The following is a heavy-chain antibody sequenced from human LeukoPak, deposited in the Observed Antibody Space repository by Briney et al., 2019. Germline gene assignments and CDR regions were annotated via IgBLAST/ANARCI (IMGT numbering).Heavy chain of an antibody. CDR2: INPNSGGT. CDR3: AREPENYDFWSGYYGGFDY. CDR1: GYTFTGYY. Sequence: ASVKVSCKASGYTFTGYYMHWVRQAPGQGLEWMGRINPNSGGTNYAQKFQGRVTITRDTSASTAYMELSSLRSEDTAVYYCAREPENYDFWSGYYGGFDYWGQGTLVTVSS. J-gene: IGHJ4*02. D-gene: IGHD3-3*01. V-gene: IGHV1-2*06.